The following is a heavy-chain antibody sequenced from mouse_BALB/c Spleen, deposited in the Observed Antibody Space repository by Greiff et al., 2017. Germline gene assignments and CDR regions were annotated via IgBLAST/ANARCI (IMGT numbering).Heavy chain of an antibody. V-gene: IGHV14-1*02. D-gene: IGHD2-3*01. CDR1: GFNIKDYY. CDR2: IDPENGNT. J-gene: IGHJ4*01. Sequence: VQLQQSGAELVRPGALVKLSCKASGFNIKDYYMHWVKQRPEQGLEWIGWIDPENGNTIYDPKFQGKASITADTSSNTAYLQLSSLTSEDTAVYYCARYDGYYHYAMDYWGQGTSVTVSS. CDR3: ARYDGYYHYAMDY.